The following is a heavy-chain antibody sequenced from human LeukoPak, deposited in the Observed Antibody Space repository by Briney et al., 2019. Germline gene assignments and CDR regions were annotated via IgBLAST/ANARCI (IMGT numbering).Heavy chain of an antibody. Sequence: SVKVSCKASGYTFPSYGISWVRQAPGQGLEWMGWISAYNSNTNYAQKLQGRVTMTTDTSTSTAYMELRSLRSDDTAVYYCARDVRTMIVVSPDYWGEGTLVTVSS. J-gene: IGHJ4*02. V-gene: IGHV1-18*01. CDR2: ISAYNSNT. CDR1: GYTFPSYG. CDR3: ARDVRTMIVVSPDY. D-gene: IGHD3-22*01.